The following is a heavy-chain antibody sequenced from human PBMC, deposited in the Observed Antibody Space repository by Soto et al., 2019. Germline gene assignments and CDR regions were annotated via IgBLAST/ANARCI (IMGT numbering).Heavy chain of an antibody. CDR1: GVTLSSYG. J-gene: IGHJ6*02. D-gene: IGHD6-19*01. V-gene: IGHV3-30*03. Sequence: QVQLVESGGGVVQPGRSLRLSCAASGVTLSSYGMHWVRQAPGKGLEWVAVISYDGSNKYYADSVKGRFTISRDNSKNTLYLQMNSLRAEDTAVYYCARVAVNYYYGMDVWGQGTTVTVSS. CDR3: ARVAVNYYYGMDV. CDR2: ISYDGSNK.